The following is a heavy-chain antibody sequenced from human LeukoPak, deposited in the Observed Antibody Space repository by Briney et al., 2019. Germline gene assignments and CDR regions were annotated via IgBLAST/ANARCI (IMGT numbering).Heavy chain of an antibody. J-gene: IGHJ2*01. CDR3: ARLKLGAYFDL. D-gene: IGHD3-16*01. CDR1: GGSISSSY. V-gene: IGHV4-59*08. CDR2: VFHTGST. Sequence: SETLSLTCTVSGGSISSSYWSWIRQPPGKGLEWIGYVFHTGSTNYNPSLNSRVTISLDTSDNQFSLRLTSVTAADTAVYYCARLKLGAYFDLWGRGTLVTVSS.